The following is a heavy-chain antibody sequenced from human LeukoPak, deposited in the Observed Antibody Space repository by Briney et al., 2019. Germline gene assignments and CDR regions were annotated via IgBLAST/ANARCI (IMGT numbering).Heavy chain of an antibody. V-gene: IGHV4-39*07. D-gene: IGHD3-22*01. CDR1: GGSISSSSYY. CDR3: ARDAGLGDSSGYLDY. CDR2: IYYSGNT. Sequence: PSETLSLTCTVSGGSISSSSYYWGWIRQPPGKGLEWIGSIYYSGNTYYNPSLKSRVTISVDTSKNQFSLKLSSVTAADTAVYYCARDAGLGDSSGYLDYWGQGTLVTVSS. J-gene: IGHJ4*02.